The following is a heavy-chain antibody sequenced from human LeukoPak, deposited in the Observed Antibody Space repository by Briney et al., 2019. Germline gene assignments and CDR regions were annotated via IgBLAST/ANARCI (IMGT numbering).Heavy chain of an antibody. CDR3: ARHVGQAAWFDP. CDR1: GYTFTGYY. Sequence: GASVKVSCKASGYTFTGYYIHWVRQAPGQGLEWMGWINPNSGDTNYAQKFQGRVTMTGDTSITTAFMELSRLRSDDTAVYYCARHVGQAAWFDPWGQGTLVTVSS. CDR2: INPNSGDT. V-gene: IGHV1-2*02. J-gene: IGHJ5*02.